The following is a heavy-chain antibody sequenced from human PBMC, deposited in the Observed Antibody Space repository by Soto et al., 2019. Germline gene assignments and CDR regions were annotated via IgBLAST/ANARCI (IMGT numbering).Heavy chain of an antibody. CDR2: ISYDGSNK. D-gene: IGHD5-18*01. J-gene: IGHJ4*02. Sequence: GGSLRLSCAASGFTFSSYGMHWVRQAPGKGLEWVAVISYDGSNKYYADSVKGRFTISRDNSKNTLYLQMNSLRAEDTAVYYCAKDNGEDTAMVTGYHFDYWGQGTLVTVSS. V-gene: IGHV3-30*18. CDR1: GFTFSSYG. CDR3: AKDNGEDTAMVTGYHFDY.